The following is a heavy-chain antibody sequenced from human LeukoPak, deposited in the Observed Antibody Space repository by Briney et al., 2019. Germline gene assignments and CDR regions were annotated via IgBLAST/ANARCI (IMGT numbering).Heavy chain of an antibody. Sequence: SGGSLRLSCAASGFTLSSYGMHWVRQAPGKGLEWVAVIWYDGSNKYYADSVKGRFTISRDNSKNTLYLQMNSLRAEDTAVYYCAKPVGDTAMGDAFDIWGQGTMVTVSS. CDR2: IWYDGSNK. D-gene: IGHD5-18*01. J-gene: IGHJ3*02. CDR3: AKPVGDTAMGDAFDI. CDR1: GFTLSSYG. V-gene: IGHV3-33*06.